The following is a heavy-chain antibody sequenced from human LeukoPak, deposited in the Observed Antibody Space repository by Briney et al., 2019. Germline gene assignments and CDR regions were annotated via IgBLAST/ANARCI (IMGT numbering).Heavy chain of an antibody. V-gene: IGHV3-11*01. Sequence: PGGSLRLSCAASGFTFSDYYISWLRQAPGKGLEGISYISTSASSIFYADSVKGRFTVSRDNAKNSVYLQMGSLRADDTAVYYCARAEYYDSTGYYFHLWGQGTQVTVSS. CDR3: ARAEYYDSTGYYFHL. CDR2: ISTSASSI. J-gene: IGHJ1*01. D-gene: IGHD3-22*01. CDR1: GFTFSDYY.